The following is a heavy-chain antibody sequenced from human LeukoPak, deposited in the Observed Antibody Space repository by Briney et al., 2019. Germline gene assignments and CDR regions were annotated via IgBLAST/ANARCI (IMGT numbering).Heavy chain of an antibody. V-gene: IGHV1-2*02. D-gene: IGHD6-19*01. J-gene: IGHJ4*02. CDR2: INPNSGGT. CDR3: ASAGIAVAGSLLWFVY. CDR1: GYTFTGYY. Sequence: ASVKVSCKASGYTFTGYYVHWVRQAPGQGLEWMGWINPNSGGTNYAQKFQGRVTMTRDTSISTAYMELSRLRSDDTAVYYCASAGIAVAGSLLWFVYWGQGTLVTVSS.